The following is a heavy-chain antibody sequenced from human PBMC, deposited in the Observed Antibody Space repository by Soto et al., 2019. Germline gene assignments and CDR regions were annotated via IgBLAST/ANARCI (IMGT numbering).Heavy chain of an antibody. CDR3: VKNRGNYDG. D-gene: IGHD3-16*01. J-gene: IGHJ4*02. Sequence: EVQLLESGGSLVQPGGSLRLSCAASGFSYSNNDMTWVRQAPGKGPEWVSTVRGGGSASYADSVRGRFTISRDNSKNMLYLQMNSLRAEDTALYYCVKNRGNYDGWGQGTLVTVSS. V-gene: IGHV3-23*01. CDR2: VRGGGSA. CDR1: GFSYSNND.